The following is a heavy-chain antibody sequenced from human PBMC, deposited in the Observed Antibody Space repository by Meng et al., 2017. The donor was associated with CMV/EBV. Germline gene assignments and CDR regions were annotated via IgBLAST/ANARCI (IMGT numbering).Heavy chain of an antibody. D-gene: IGHD5-12*01. Sequence: SQTLSLTCAVYGGSFSGYYWSRIRQPPGKGLEWIGEINHSGSTNYNPSLKSRVTISVDTSKNQFSLKLSSVTAADTAVYYCARDHPVATIRYGYYYYGMDVWGQGTTVTVSS. V-gene: IGHV4-34*01. CDR3: ARDHPVATIRYGYYYYGMDV. CDR1: GGSFSGYY. J-gene: IGHJ6*02. CDR2: INHSGST.